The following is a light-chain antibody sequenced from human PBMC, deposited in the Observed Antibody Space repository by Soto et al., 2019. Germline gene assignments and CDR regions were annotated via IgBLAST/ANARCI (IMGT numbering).Light chain of an antibody. V-gene: IGKV3-15*01. CDR1: QSVRTY. CDR3: QQYDDWPQT. Sequence: EIVMTQSPATLSVSPGERATLSCGASQSVRTYLAWYQQKPGQAPRLLIHGASTRAPGIPARFSGSGSGTDFTLTFSSLQSEDFAVYYCQQYDDWPQTFGQGTKVDIK. J-gene: IGKJ1*01. CDR2: GAS.